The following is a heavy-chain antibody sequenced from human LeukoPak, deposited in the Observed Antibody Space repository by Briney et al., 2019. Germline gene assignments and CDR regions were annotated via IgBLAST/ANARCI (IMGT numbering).Heavy chain of an antibody. CDR2: SSSSSSYI. CDR3: ARERSSGWFDY. V-gene: IGHV3-21*01. CDR1: GFTFSSYS. Sequence: PGGSLRLSCAASGFTFSSYSMNWVRQAPGKGLEWVSSSSSSSSYIYYADSVKGQFTISRDNAKNSLYLQMNSLRAEDTAVYYCARERSSGWFDYWGQGTLVTVSS. D-gene: IGHD6-19*01. J-gene: IGHJ4*02.